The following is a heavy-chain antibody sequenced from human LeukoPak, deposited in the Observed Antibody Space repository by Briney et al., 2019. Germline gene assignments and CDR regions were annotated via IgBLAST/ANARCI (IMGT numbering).Heavy chain of an antibody. J-gene: IGHJ4*02. CDR2: TSDSGDST. D-gene: IGHD1-26*01. CDR1: GFTFTSHA. V-gene: IGHV3-23*01. CDR3: AKLIQIVGASDDDY. Sequence: GGSLRLSCAASGFTFTSHAMSWVRQAPEKGLEWVSSTSDSGDSTYYADSAKGRFTISRDNSKKTLYLQMNSLRAEDTAIYYCAKLIQIVGASDDDYWGQGTLVTVSS.